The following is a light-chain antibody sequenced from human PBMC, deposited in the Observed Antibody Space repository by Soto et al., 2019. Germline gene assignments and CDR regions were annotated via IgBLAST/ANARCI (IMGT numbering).Light chain of an antibody. Sequence: EIVLTQSPGTLSLSPGERATLSCRASQSVSSNLAWYQKKPGQGPRLLIYGASSRAPGIPDRFSGSGSGTDFTLTISRLEPEDFAVYYCQQYGSSRTFGGGTKVDIK. CDR1: QSVSSN. CDR3: QQYGSSRT. CDR2: GAS. J-gene: IGKJ4*01. V-gene: IGKV3-20*01.